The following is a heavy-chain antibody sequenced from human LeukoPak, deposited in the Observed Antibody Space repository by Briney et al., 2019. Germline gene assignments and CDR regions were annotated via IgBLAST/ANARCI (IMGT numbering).Heavy chain of an antibody. CDR3: AGGERLRFLPY. Sequence: SETLSLTCAVYGGSFSGYYWSWIRQPPGKGLEWIGEINHSGSTNYNPSLKSRVTISVDTSKNQFSLKLSSVTAADTAVYYCAGGERLRFLPYWGQGTLVTVSS. CDR2: INHSGST. D-gene: IGHD3-3*01. CDR1: GGSFSGYY. V-gene: IGHV4-34*01. J-gene: IGHJ4*02.